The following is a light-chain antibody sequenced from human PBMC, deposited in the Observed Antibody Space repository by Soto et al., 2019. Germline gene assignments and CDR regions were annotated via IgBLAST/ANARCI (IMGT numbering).Light chain of an antibody. CDR3: CSYAGSSTWV. V-gene: IGLV2-23*01. CDR1: SSDVGSYNL. CDR2: EGS. Sequence: QSALTQPASVSGSPGQSITISYTGSSSDVGSYNLVSWYQQHPGKAPKLIIYEGSKRPSGVSDRFSGSKSGNTASLTISGLQAEDEADYYCCSYAGSSTWVFGGGTKLTVL. J-gene: IGLJ3*02.